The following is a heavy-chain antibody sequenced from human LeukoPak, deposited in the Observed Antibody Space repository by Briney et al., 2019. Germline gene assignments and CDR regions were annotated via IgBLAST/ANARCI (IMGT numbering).Heavy chain of an antibody. J-gene: IGHJ6*02. CDR1: GGSISSYY. V-gene: IGHV3-11*05. Sequence: LSLTCTVSGGSISSYYWSWIRQAPGKGLEWVSYISSSNSYTNYADSVKGRFTISRDNAKNSLYLQMNSLRAEDTAVYYCARARGSYSGYYYYGMDVWGQGTTVSVSS. CDR3: ARARGSYSGYYYYGMDV. D-gene: IGHD1-26*01. CDR2: ISSSNSYT.